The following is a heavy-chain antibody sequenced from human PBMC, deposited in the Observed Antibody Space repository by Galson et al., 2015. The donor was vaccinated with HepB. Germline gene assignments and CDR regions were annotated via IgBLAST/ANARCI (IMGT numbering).Heavy chain of an antibody. V-gene: IGHV3-23*01. CDR1: GFTFSYYA. CDR2: ITPSGDNT. D-gene: IGHD6-19*01. Sequence: SLRLSCAASGFTFSYYAMSWVRQAPGKGLEWISAITPSGDNTYSADSMKGRFTLSRDNSRNTLFLQMNSLRAGDTAIYFCAKVFPERTDGWYRQALYYFDSWGQGTRVTVSS. J-gene: IGHJ4*02. CDR3: AKVFPERTDGWYRQALYYFDS.